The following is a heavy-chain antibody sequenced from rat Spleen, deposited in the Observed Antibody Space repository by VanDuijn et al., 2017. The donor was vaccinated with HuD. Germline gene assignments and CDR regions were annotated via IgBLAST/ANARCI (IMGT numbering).Heavy chain of an antibody. CDR2: ISSGGST. Sequence: QVQLKESGPGLVQPSQTLSLTCTVSGFSLTGYTVSWVRQPPGKGLEWIAAISSGGSTYYNSALKSRLSISRDTSKSQVFLKMNSLQTEDTAMYFCASLGGDYWGQGVMVTVSS. CDR3: ASLGGDY. CDR1: GFSLTGYT. V-gene: IGHV2-6*01. D-gene: IGHD5-1*01. J-gene: IGHJ2*01.